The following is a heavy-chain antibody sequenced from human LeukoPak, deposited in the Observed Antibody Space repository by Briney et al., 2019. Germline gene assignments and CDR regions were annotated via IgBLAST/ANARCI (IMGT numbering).Heavy chain of an antibody. V-gene: IGHV3-23*01. D-gene: IGHD6-6*01. J-gene: IGHJ4*02. Sequence: PGGSLRVSCAASGFTFSSYAMIWVRQAPGKGLEWVSGTNDSGGSTYYADSVKGRFTISRDNSKKTLDLQMTSLRAEDTATYHCAKACTTAARQPFDSWGQGTLVTVSS. CDR2: TNDSGGST. CDR1: GFTFSSYA. CDR3: AKACTTAARQPFDS.